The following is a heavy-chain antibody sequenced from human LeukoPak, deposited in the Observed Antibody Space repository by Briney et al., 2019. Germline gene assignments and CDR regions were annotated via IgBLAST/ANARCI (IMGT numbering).Heavy chain of an antibody. Sequence: SETLSLTCSVSGGSISSSGYYWVWIRQPPGKGLEWIASLYGSGSTYYNPSLRSRVSIAADLSKNQFSLWLNSVTAADTAVYYCARLSYSVIVGVVDPWGQGTLVTVSS. D-gene: IGHD2-21*01. V-gene: IGHV4-39*01. J-gene: IGHJ5*02. CDR1: GGSISSSGYY. CDR2: LYGSGST. CDR3: ARLSYSVIVGVVDP.